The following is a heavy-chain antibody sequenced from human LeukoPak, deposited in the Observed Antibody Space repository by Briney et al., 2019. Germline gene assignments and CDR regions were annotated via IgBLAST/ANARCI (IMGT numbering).Heavy chain of an antibody. V-gene: IGHV3-7*01. CDR1: GFSFSSYW. Sequence: GGSLRLSCAASGFSFSSYWMNWVRQTPEKGLEWVGNVRPDGSDKYYVDSVKGRFTISRDNARNSVYLQMNSLRVDDTAVYFCAPRAHFGDVIGDSWSQGPRVIVSS. D-gene: IGHD3-3*01. CDR2: VRPDGSDK. CDR3: APRAHFGDVIGDS. J-gene: IGHJ4*02.